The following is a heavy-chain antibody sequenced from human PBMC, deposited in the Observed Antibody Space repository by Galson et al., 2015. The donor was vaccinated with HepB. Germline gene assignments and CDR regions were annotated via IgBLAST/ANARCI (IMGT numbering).Heavy chain of an antibody. D-gene: IGHD2-8*01. CDR3: TRRMGRYFDY. V-gene: IGHV1-3*04. Sequence: SVKVSCKASGYTFTSHAIHWVRQAPGQRLEWMGWINIGNGNTKYSPKFQGRLTIARDTSASTAYMELSSLRSEDTAVYYCTRRMGRYFDYWGLGTLVTVSS. J-gene: IGHJ4*02. CDR2: INIGNGNT. CDR1: GYTFTSHA.